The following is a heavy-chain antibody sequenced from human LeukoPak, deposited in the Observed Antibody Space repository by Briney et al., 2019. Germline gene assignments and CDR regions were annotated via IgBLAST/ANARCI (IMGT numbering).Heavy chain of an antibody. D-gene: IGHD3-22*01. CDR2: ISSSGSTM. Sequence: PGGSLRLSCAASGFTFSSYGMNWVRQAPGKGLEWVSYISSSGSTMYYADSVKGRFTISRDNAKNSLYLQLNSLRAEDTAVYYCARAPYYYDSSGYFQHWGQGTLVTVSS. CDR3: ARAPYYYDSSGYFQH. J-gene: IGHJ1*01. V-gene: IGHV3-48*03. CDR1: GFTFSSYG.